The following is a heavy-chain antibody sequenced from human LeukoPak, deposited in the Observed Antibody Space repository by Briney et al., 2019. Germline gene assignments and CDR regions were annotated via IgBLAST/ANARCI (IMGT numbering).Heavy chain of an antibody. V-gene: IGHV1-2*02. D-gene: IGHD3-10*01. CDR1: GYTFTGYY. J-gene: IGHJ3*02. CDR3: ASEAYYYGSGVTGGAFDI. Sequence: ASVKVSCKASGYTFTGYYMHWVRQAPGQGLEWMGWINPNSGGTNYAQKFQGRVTMTGDTSISTAYMELSRLRSDDTAVYYCASEAYYYGSGVTGGAFDIWGQGTMVTVSS. CDR2: INPNSGGT.